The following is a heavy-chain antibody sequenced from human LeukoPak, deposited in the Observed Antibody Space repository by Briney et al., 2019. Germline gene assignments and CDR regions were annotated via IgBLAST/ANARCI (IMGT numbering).Heavy chain of an antibody. D-gene: IGHD6-13*01. CDR3: ARVPQGSSWPYYFDY. Sequence: ASVKVSCKASGGTFSTYAISWVRQAPGQGLEWVGRIVPILGTANYAQNFQGRVTIAADRSTTTAYMELSSLRSEDTAVYYCARVPQGSSWPYYFDYWGQGTLVTVSS. J-gene: IGHJ4*02. CDR1: GGTFSTYA. V-gene: IGHV1-69*04. CDR2: IVPILGTA.